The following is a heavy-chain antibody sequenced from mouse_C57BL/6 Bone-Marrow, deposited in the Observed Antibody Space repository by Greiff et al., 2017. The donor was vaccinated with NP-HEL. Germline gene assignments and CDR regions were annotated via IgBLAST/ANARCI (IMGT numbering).Heavy chain of an antibody. V-gene: IGHV1-82*01. D-gene: IGHD1-1*01. Sequence: VQLQQSGPELVKPGASVKISCKASGYAFSSSWMNWVKQRPGKGLGWIGRIYPGDGDTNYNGKFKGKATLTADKSSSTAYMQLSSLTSEDSAVYFCETTVVNYAMDYWGQGTSVTVSS. J-gene: IGHJ4*01. CDR2: IYPGDGDT. CDR3: ETTVVNYAMDY. CDR1: GYAFSSSW.